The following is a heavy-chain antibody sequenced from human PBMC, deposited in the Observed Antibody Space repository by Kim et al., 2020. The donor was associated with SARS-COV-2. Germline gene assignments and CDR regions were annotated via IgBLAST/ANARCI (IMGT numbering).Heavy chain of an antibody. V-gene: IGHV3-9*01. D-gene: IGHD6-25*01. CDR3: AKARLTDSNWFDP. Sequence: GGSLRLSCAASGFSFDDSAMHWVRQAPGKGLEWVSGINYNSGRIGYADSVKGRFTISRDNAKKSLYLQMNSLRDEDTALYYCAKARLTDSNWFDPWGQGTLGTVSS. CDR1: GFSFDDSA. J-gene: IGHJ5*02. CDR2: INYNSGRI.